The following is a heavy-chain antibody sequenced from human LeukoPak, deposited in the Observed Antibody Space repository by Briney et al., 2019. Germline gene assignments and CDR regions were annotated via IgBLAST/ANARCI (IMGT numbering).Heavy chain of an antibody. J-gene: IGHJ4*02. V-gene: IGHV3-30*04. CDR3: ARSDDYGDYFDY. CDR1: GFTFSSYA. Sequence: GGSLRLSCAASGFTFSSYAMHWVRQAPGKGLEWLAVISYDGSNKYYADSVKGRFTISRDNSKNTLYLQMNSLRAEDTAVYYCARSDDYGDYFDYWGQGTLVTVSS. D-gene: IGHD4-17*01. CDR2: ISYDGSNK.